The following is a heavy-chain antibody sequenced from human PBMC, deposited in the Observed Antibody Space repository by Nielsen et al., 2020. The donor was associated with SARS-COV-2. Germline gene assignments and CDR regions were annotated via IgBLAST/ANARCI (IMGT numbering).Heavy chain of an antibody. CDR1: GFTFSSYA. CDR3: ATGAAAGPFDY. CDR2: ISYDGSNK. D-gene: IGHD6-13*01. J-gene: IGHJ4*02. V-gene: IGHV3-30-3*01. Sequence: GGSLRLSCAASGFTFSSYAMHWVRQAPGKGLEWVAVISYDGSNKYYADSVKGRFTISRDNAKNSLYLQMNSLRAEDTALYYCATGAAAGPFDYWGQGTLVTVSS.